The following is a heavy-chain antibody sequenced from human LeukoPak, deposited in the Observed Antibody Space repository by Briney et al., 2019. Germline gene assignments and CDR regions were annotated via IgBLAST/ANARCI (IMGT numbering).Heavy chain of an antibody. D-gene: IGHD3-10*01. V-gene: IGHV3-48*02. J-gene: IGHJ4*02. Sequence: GGSLRLSCAASEFXFSSYSINWVRQAPGKGLEWVSYISSSGSTIYYAYSVEGQFTISRDNAKNSLYLQMNSLRDEDTAVYYCARAYTMVRGVIIRLADYWGQGTLVTVSS. CDR2: ISSSGSTI. CDR3: ARAYTMVRGVIIRLADY. CDR1: EFXFSSYS.